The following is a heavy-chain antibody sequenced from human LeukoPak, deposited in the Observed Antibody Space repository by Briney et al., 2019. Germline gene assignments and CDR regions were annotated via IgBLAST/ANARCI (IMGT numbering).Heavy chain of an antibody. CDR1: GFTFGSYE. CDR3: ARESRYSSGWYNWNYFDY. Sequence: GGSLRLSCAASGFTFGSYEMNWVRQAPGKGLEWVSYISSSGSTIYYADSVKGRFTIPRDNAKNSLYLQMNSLRAEDTAVYYCARESRYSSGWYNWNYFDYWGQGTLVTVSP. V-gene: IGHV3-48*03. D-gene: IGHD6-19*01. CDR2: ISSSGSTI. J-gene: IGHJ4*02.